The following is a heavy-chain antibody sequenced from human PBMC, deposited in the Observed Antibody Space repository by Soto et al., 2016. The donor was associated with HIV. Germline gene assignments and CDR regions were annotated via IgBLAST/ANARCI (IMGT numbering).Heavy chain of an antibody. D-gene: IGHD4-17*01. Sequence: QVQLVQSGAEVKKPGASVKVSCKASGYTFTNYGISWVRQAPGQGLEWMGWITTYNGNTNYAQNLQDRVTMTTDTSTNTAYMELRSLRSDDTAVYYCAISTGGSNSVGFDYWGQGTLVTVSS. CDR2: ITTYNGNT. CDR3: AISTGGSNSVGFDY. CDR1: GYTFTNYG. V-gene: IGHV1-18*01. J-gene: IGHJ4*02.